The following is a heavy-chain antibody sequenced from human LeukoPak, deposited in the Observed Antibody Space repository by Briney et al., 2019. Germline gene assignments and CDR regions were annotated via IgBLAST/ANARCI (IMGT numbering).Heavy chain of an antibody. Sequence: GGSLRLSCAASGFTFSSYSMNWVRQAPGKGLEWVSSISSSSSYIYYADSVKGRFTISRDNAKNSLYLQMHSLRAEDTAVYYCAREHSSSWYVDWVDYWGQGTLVTVSS. J-gene: IGHJ4*02. D-gene: IGHD6-13*01. CDR1: GFTFSSYS. CDR3: AREHSSSWYVDWVDY. V-gene: IGHV3-21*01. CDR2: ISSSSSYI.